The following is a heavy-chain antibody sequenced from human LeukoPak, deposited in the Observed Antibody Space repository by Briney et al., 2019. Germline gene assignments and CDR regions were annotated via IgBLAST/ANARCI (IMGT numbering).Heavy chain of an antibody. CDR1: GFTFSSYG. D-gene: IGHD2-15*01. V-gene: IGHV3-30*02. J-gene: IGHJ6*03. Sequence: GGSLRLSCAASGFTFSSYGMHWVRQAPGKGLEWVAFIRYDGSNKYYADSVKGRFTISRDNSKNTLCLQMNSLRPEDTAVYYCAKDWRRIVVVGPITRHGNYMDVWGKGTTVTISS. CDR2: IRYDGSNK. CDR3: AKDWRRIVVVGPITRHGNYMDV.